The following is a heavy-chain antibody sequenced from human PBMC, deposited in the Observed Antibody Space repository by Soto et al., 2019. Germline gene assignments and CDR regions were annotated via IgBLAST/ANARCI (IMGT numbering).Heavy chain of an antibody. CDR1: GGSISSSSYY. Sequence: PSETLSLTCTVSGGSISSSSYYWGWIRQPPGKGLEWIGSIYYSGSTYYNPSLKSRVTISVDTSKNQFSLKLSSVTAADTAVYYCARGRDFGYYYYMDVWGKGTTVTVSS. J-gene: IGHJ6*03. V-gene: IGHV4-39*01. CDR2: IYYSGST. CDR3: ARGRDFGYYYYMDV. D-gene: IGHD4-17*01.